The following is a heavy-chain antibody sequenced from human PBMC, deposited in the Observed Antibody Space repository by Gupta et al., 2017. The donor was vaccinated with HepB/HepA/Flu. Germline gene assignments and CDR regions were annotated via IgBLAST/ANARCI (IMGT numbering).Heavy chain of an antibody. Sequence: EVQLVESGGGLVQPGGSLRLSCAASGFTFSSYWMSWVRQAPGKGLEWVANIKQDGSEKYYGDSVKGRFTISRDNAKNSLYLQMNSLRAEDTAVYYCARGDYVDYYGMDVWGQGTTVTVSS. CDR1: GFTFSSYW. J-gene: IGHJ6*02. D-gene: IGHD4-17*01. CDR3: ARGDYVDYYGMDV. V-gene: IGHV3-7*01. CDR2: IKQDGSEK.